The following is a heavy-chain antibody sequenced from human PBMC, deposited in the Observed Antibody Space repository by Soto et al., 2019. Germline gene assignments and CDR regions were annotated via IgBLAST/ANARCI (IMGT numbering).Heavy chain of an antibody. CDR1: GGTFSSYT. CDR3: TLGSWSAETFDI. J-gene: IGHJ3*02. D-gene: IGHD6-13*01. CDR2: ILPMLDIT. V-gene: IGHV1-69*02. Sequence: SVKVSCKASGGTFSSYTIIWVRQAPGQGLEWMGRILPMLDITNSAQRFQGRVAITADKSTSTAYLELSSLRSEDTAVYYCTLGSWSAETFDIWGRGTMVTVSS.